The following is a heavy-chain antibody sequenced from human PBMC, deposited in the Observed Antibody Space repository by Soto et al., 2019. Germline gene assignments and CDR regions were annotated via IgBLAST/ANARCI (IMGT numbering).Heavy chain of an antibody. D-gene: IGHD1-1*01. Sequence: QVHLVQSGAEVKKPGASVKVSCQGSGYAFTTYGITWVRQAPGQGLEWMGWISAHNGNTNYAQKLQGRFTVTRDTSTSTDYMELRSLRYDDTAVYYCARGRYGDYWGQGALVTVSS. J-gene: IGHJ4*02. CDR2: ISAHNGNT. CDR3: ARGRYGDY. V-gene: IGHV1-18*01. CDR1: GYAFTTYG.